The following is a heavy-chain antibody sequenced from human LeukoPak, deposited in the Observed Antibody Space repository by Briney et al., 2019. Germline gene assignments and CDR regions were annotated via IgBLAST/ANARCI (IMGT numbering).Heavy chain of an antibody. CDR2: ISSSSSYI. J-gene: IGHJ4*02. CDR3: ASPGYSSGGHDY. Sequence: GGSLGLSCAASGFTFSSYSMNWVRQAPGKGLDWVSSISSSSSYIYYADSVKGRFTISRDNAKNSLYLQMNSLRAEDTAVYYCASPGYSSGGHDYWGQGTLVTVSS. D-gene: IGHD6-25*01. CDR1: GFTFSSYS. V-gene: IGHV3-21*01.